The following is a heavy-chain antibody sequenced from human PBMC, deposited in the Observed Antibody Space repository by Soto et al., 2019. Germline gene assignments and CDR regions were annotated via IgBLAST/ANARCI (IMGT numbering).Heavy chain of an antibody. J-gene: IGHJ6*02. CDR2: ISAYNGNT. D-gene: IGHD2-15*01. Sequence: ASVKVSCKASGYTFTSYGISWVRQAPGQGLEWMGWISAYNGNTNCAQKLQGRVTMTTDTSTSTAYMELRSLRSDDTAVYYCAREGYCSGGSCSWYYYYGMDVWGQGTTVTVSS. CDR3: AREGYCSGGSCSWYYYYGMDV. CDR1: GYTFTSYG. V-gene: IGHV1-18*04.